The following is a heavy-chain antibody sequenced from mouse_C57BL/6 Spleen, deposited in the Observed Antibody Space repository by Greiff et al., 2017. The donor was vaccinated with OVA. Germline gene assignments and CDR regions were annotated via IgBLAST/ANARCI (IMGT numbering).Heavy chain of an antibody. Sequence: EVMLVESGGGLVKPGGSLKLSCAASGFTFSSYAMSWVRQTPEKRLEWVATISDGGSYTYYPDNVKGRFTISRDNAKNNLYLQMSHLKSEDTAMYYCAREWLKFAYWGQGTLVTVSA. CDR1: GFTFSSYA. V-gene: IGHV5-4*01. D-gene: IGHD2-2*01. J-gene: IGHJ3*01. CDR2: ISDGGSYT. CDR3: AREWLKFAY.